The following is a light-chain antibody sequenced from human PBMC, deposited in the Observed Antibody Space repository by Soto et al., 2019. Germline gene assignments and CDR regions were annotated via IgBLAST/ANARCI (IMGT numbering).Light chain of an antibody. CDR1: QGISNY. Sequence: DIQMTQYPSSLSASVGDRVTITCRARQGISNYLAWYQQKPGKVPKLLIYAASTLQSGVPSRFSGSGSGTDFTLTISSLQPEDVATYYCQKYNSAPHTFGGGTKVEIK. V-gene: IGKV1-27*01. J-gene: IGKJ4*01. CDR3: QKYNSAPHT. CDR2: AAS.